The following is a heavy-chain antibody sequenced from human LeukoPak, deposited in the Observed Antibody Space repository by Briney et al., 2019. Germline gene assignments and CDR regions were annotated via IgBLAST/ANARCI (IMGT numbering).Heavy chain of an antibody. CDR2: ISAYNGNT. D-gene: IGHD6-13*01. V-gene: IGHV1-18*01. CDR1: GYSFTNYG. Sequence: ASVKVSCTASGYSFTNYGISWVRQAPGQRLEWMGWISAYNGNTKYAQNFQGRITMTADTSTSTAYMELRSLRSDDTAVYYCARDDRGDSWSWFDPWGQGTLVTVSS. CDR3: ARDDRGDSWSWFDP. J-gene: IGHJ5*02.